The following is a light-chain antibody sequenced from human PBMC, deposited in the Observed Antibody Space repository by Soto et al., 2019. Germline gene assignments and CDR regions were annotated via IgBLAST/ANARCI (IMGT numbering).Light chain of an antibody. CDR3: QQYYNTAA. CDR1: QSVLYSSNNKNY. J-gene: IGKJ1*01. Sequence: DIVMTQSPDSLAVSLGERATINCKSSQSVLYSSNNKNYLAWYQQKPGQPPRLLIYWASTRESGVPDRFSGSGSGIDFTLTISSLQAEDVAVYYCQQYYNTAAFGQGTKVEIK. V-gene: IGKV4-1*01. CDR2: WAS.